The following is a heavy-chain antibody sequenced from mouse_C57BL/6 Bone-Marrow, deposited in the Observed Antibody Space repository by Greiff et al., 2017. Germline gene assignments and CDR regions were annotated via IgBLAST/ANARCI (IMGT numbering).Heavy chain of an antibody. Sequence: DVMLVESGGGLVQPGGSMKLSCVASGFTFSNYWMNWVRQSPEKGLEWVAEIRLKSNNYATHYAESVKGRFTISRDDSKSSVYLQMNNLRAEDTGIYYCTTGCAYWGQGTLVTVSA. V-gene: IGHV6-6*02. J-gene: IGHJ3*01. CDR3: TTGCAY. CDR1: GFTFSNYW. CDR2: IRLKSNNYAT.